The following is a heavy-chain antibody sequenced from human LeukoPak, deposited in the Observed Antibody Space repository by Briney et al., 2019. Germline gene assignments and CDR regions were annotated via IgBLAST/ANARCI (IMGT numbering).Heavy chain of an antibody. D-gene: IGHD2-15*01. J-gene: IGHJ5*02. CDR1: GGSISSSSYY. Sequence: SETLSLTCTVSGGSISSSSYYWGWIRQPPGKGLEWIGYIYYSGSTNYNPSLKSRVTISVDTSKNQFSLKLSSVTAADTAVYYCARRYCSGGSCSFDPWGQGTLVTVSS. CDR2: IYYSGST. CDR3: ARRYCSGGSCSFDP. V-gene: IGHV4-61*05.